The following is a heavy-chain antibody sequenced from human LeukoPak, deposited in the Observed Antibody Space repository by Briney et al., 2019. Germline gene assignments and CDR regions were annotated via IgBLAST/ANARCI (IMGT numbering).Heavy chain of an antibody. CDR2: MNPNSGNT. Sequence: ASVKVSCKASGYTFTSYDINWVRQATGQGLEWMGWMNPNSGNTGYAQKFQGRVTMTRNTSISTAYMELSSLRSGDTAVYYCARGGEYSSSSGDYFDYWGQGTLVTVSS. CDR3: ARGGEYSSSSGDYFDY. CDR1: GYTFTSYD. J-gene: IGHJ4*02. D-gene: IGHD6-6*01. V-gene: IGHV1-8*01.